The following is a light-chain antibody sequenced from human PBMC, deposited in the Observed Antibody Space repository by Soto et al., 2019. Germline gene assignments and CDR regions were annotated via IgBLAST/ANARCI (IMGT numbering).Light chain of an antibody. J-gene: IGKJ1*01. CDR3: QQYGSSPRT. CDR2: GAS. Sequence: ESVLTQSPGTLSLSPGERATLSCRASQSISSNYVPWYQHKPGQAPRLLIYGASSRATGVPDRFSGSGTGTDFTLTISSLGPGDFAVYYCQQYGSSPRTFGQGTKVEIK. CDR1: QSISSNY. V-gene: IGKV3-20*01.